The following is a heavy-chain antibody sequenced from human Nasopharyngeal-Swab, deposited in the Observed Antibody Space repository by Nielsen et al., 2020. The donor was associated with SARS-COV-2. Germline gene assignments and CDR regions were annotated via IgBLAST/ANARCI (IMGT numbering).Heavy chain of an antibody. CDR3: ARAHYYDSSGLAPSGAFDI. Sequence: GESLKISCAASGFTFSSYSMHWVRQAPGKGLEWVVVISYDGSNKYYADSVKGRFTISRDNSKNTLYLQMNSLRAEDTAVYYCARAHYYDSSGLAPSGAFDIWGQGTMVTVSS. CDR1: GFTFSSYS. V-gene: IGHV3-30-3*01. D-gene: IGHD3-22*01. CDR2: ISYDGSNK. J-gene: IGHJ3*02.